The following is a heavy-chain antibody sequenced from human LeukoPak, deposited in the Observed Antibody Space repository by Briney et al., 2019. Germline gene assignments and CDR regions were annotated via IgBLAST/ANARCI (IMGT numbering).Heavy chain of an antibody. J-gene: IGHJ4*02. V-gene: IGHV3-21*01. CDR3: ARDTTLDY. CDR2: ISSSSSYI. Sequence: GGSLRLSCAASGFTFSNAWMSWVRQAPGKGLEWVSSISSSSSYIYYADSVKGRFTISRDNAKNSLYLQMNSLRAEDTAVYYCARDTTLDYWGQGTLVTVSS. D-gene: IGHD1-1*01. CDR1: GFTFSNAW.